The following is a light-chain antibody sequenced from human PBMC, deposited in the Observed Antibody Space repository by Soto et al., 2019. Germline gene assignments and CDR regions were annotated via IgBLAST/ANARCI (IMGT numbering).Light chain of an antibody. CDR3: QQYKNWPL. Sequence: EIVLTQSPGTLSLSPGERATLSCRASQIVSSTYLAWFQQKPGQAPRLLLYGASTRATGIPVRFSGSGFGTEFTLTISSLQSEDFAVYYCQQYKNWPLFGQGTRLE. J-gene: IGKJ5*01. CDR2: GAS. V-gene: IGKV3-15*01. CDR1: QIVSSTY.